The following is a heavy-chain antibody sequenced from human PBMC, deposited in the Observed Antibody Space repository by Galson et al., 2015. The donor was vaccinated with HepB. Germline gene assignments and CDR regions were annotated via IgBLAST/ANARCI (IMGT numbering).Heavy chain of an antibody. CDR2: ISGSGGST. CDR1: GFTFSSYA. Sequence: SLRLSCAASGFTFSSYAMSWVRQAPGKGLEWVSAISGSGGSTYYADSVKGRFTISRDNSKNTLYLQMNSLRAEDTAVYYCARVVVYYYGMDVWGQGTTVTVSS. CDR3: ARVVVYYYGMDV. V-gene: IGHV3-23*01. J-gene: IGHJ6*02.